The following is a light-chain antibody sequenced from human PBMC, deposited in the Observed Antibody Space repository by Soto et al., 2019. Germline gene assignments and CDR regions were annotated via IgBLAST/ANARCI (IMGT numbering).Light chain of an antibody. CDR3: HQYNGWPRT. J-gene: IGKJ1*01. CDR2: GAS. V-gene: IGKV3-15*01. Sequence: EIVMTQSPATLSVSPGERATLSCRASQSVSSNLAWYQQKPGQAPRLLIYGASTRATGTPARFSGSGSGTEFTLTISSLQSEDFAVYYCHQYNGWPRTFGQGTKVDIK. CDR1: QSVSSN.